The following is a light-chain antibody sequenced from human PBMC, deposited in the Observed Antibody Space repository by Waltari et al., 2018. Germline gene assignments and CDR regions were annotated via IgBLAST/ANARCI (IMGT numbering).Light chain of an antibody. CDR2: DAS. Sequence: DIQMTQSPSTLSASVGDRVTMTCRASQSIRSWLAWYQQKPGKAPRLLIYDASSLASGVPSRFSGSGSGTEFTLSISSLQPDDFATYYCQQYYSYPRTFGQGTKVEIK. CDR1: QSIRSW. J-gene: IGKJ1*01. CDR3: QQYYSYPRT. V-gene: IGKV1-5*01.